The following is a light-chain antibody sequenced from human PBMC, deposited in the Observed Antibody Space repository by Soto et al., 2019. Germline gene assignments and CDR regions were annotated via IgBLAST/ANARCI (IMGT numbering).Light chain of an antibody. CDR2: GAS. Sequence: EIVLTQSPGTLSLSPGERATLSCRASQRVSSSYLAWYQQKPGQAPRLLVDGASSRATGIPDRFSGSGSGTDFTLTISRLEPEDSAVYYCQQDGTSPFTFGQGTRLEIK. CDR3: QQDGTSPFT. V-gene: IGKV3-20*01. CDR1: QRVSSSY. J-gene: IGKJ5*01.